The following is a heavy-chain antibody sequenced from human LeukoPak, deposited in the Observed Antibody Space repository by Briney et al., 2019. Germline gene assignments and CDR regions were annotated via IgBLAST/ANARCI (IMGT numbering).Heavy chain of an antibody. CDR2: IYYSGST. D-gene: IGHD5-12*01. Sequence: SETLSLTCTVSGGSISSGDYYWSWIRQPPGKGLEWIGYIYYSGSTYYNPSLKSRVTISVDTSKNQFALKLSSVTAADTAVYYCASYSGYDDGWFDPWGQGTLVTVSS. CDR1: GGSISSGDYY. CDR3: ASYSGYDDGWFDP. J-gene: IGHJ5*02. V-gene: IGHV4-30-4*01.